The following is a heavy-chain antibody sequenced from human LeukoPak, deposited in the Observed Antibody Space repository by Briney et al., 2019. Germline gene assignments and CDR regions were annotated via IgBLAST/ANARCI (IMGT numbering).Heavy chain of an antibody. D-gene: IGHD3-9*01. CDR3: ARPHYDILTGYYYFDY. Sequence: SETLTLTCAVYGGSFSGYYWSWIRQPPGKGLEWVGEIKHSGSTNYNPSLKSPVTISVATSKNKFYLKLSSVTAAETAVYYCARPHYDILTGYYYFDYWGQGTLVTVSS. CDR1: GGSFSGYY. J-gene: IGHJ4*02. V-gene: IGHV4-34*01. CDR2: IKHSGST.